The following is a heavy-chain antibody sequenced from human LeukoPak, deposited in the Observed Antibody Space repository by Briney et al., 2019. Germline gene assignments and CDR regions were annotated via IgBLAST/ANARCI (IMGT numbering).Heavy chain of an antibody. CDR2: MNPNSGNT. V-gene: IGHV1-8*03. D-gene: IGHD6-13*01. CDR1: GYTFTGYY. J-gene: IGHJ4*02. CDR3: ARGIRYSSSWDDRVNDY. Sequence: ASVKVSCKASGYTFTGYYMHWVRQAPGQGLEWMGRMNPNSGNTGYAQKFQGRVTITRNTSISTAYMELSSLRSEDTAVYYCARGIRYSSSWDDRVNDYWGQGTLVTVSS.